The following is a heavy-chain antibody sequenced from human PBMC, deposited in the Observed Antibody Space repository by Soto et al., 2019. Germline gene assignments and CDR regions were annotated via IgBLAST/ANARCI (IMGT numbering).Heavy chain of an antibody. CDR2: ISSSSSYI. V-gene: IGHV3-21*01. D-gene: IGHD2-2*01. Sequence: GGSLRLSCAASGFTFSSYSMNWVRQAPGKGLEWVSSISSSSSYIYYADSVKGRFTNSSNNDKHSLYLQMNSLRAEDTAVYYCARDSRYCSSTSCYGAFDIWGQGTMVTVSS. CDR3: ARDSRYCSSTSCYGAFDI. CDR1: GFTFSSYS. J-gene: IGHJ3*02.